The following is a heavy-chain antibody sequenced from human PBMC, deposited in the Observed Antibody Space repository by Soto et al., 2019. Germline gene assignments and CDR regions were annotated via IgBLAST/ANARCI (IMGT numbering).Heavy chain of an antibody. CDR3: ARGCSGGSCYSFAYYYYMDV. V-gene: IGHV4-34*01. CDR2: ITHSGNI. D-gene: IGHD2-15*01. Sequence: SETLSLTCGVYGGSFSCYYWSWIRQPPGKGLEWIGEITHSGNINYNPSLKSRVTMSVDTPKNQFSLNLSSVTAADTAVYYCARGCSGGSCYSFAYYYYMDVWGKGTTVTVSS. J-gene: IGHJ6*03. CDR1: GGSFSCYY.